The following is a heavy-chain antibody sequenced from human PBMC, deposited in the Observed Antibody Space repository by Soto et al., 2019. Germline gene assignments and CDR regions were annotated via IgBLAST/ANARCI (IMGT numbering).Heavy chain of an antibody. V-gene: IGHV4-31*03. D-gene: IGHD3-22*01. CDR1: GGSISSGGYY. Sequence: SETLSLTCTVSGGSISSGGYYWSWIRQHPGKGLEWIGYIYYSGSTYYNPSLKSRVTISVDTSKNQFSLKLSSVTAADTAVYYCARGFYYYDSSGVDYWGQGTLVTVSS. J-gene: IGHJ4*02. CDR3: ARGFYYYDSSGVDY. CDR2: IYYSGST.